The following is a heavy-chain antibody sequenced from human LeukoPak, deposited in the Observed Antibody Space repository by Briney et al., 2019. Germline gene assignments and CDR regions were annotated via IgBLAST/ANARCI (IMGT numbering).Heavy chain of an antibody. Sequence: GESLKISCRVSGDGFDNYWIGWVRHMSGEGLQWVAIIHPSSSATHYSPSFQGRVSISADKAITTAYLQWNSLRTSDTAIYFCPRRAHLAQLVVDCFDPWARGPLSPFPQ. V-gene: IGHV5-51*01. D-gene: IGHD3-10*01. CDR3: PRRAHLAQLVVDCFDP. CDR1: GDGFDNYW. J-gene: IGHJ5*02. CDR2: IHPSSSAT.